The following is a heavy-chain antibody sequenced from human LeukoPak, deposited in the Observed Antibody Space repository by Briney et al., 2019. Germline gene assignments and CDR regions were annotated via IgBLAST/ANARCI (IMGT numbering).Heavy chain of an antibody. CDR3: ARDLYYGSVRYGMDV. CDR2: IYYSGST. Sequence: KASETLSLTCTVSGGSISSSSYYWGWIRQPPGKGLEWIGSIYYSGSTYYNPSLKSRVTISVDTSKNQFSLKLSSVTAADTAVYYCARDLYYGSVRYGMDVWGQGTTVIVSS. V-gene: IGHV4-39*02. D-gene: IGHD3-10*01. J-gene: IGHJ6*02. CDR1: GGSISSSSYY.